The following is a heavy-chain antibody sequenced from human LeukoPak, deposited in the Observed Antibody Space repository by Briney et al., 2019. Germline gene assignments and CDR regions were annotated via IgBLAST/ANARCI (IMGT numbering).Heavy chain of an antibody. CDR1: GFTFSSYW. Sequence: PGGSLRLSCAASGFTFSSYWMHWVRQAPGKGLVWVSRINSDGSSTSYADSVKGRFTISRDNAKNTLYLQMNSLRAEDTAVYYCAREGVVPADPLDYWGRGTLVTVSS. J-gene: IGHJ4*02. V-gene: IGHV3-74*01. CDR2: INSDGSST. CDR3: AREGVVPADPLDY. D-gene: IGHD2-2*01.